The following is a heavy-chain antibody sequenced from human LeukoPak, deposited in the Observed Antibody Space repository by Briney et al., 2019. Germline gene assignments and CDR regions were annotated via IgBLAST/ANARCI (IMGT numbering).Heavy chain of an antibody. CDR3: ARGGYYSSGTHDY. D-gene: IGHD3-10*01. J-gene: IGHJ4*02. CDR2: INSDGRST. V-gene: IGHV3-74*01. Sequence: PGGSRRLSCAAAGFTFSRYWMDWVRQAPGKGLVWVSRINSDGRSTTYADSVKGRFTISRDNARDTLYLPMSSLRAEDTAVYYCARGGYYSSGTHDYWGQGTMVTVSS. CDR1: GFTFSRYW.